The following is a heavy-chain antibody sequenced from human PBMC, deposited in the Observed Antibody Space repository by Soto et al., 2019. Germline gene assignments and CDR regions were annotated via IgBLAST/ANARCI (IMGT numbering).Heavy chain of an antibody. Sequence: SETLSLTCTVSGGSISSGTYYWGWIRQPPGKGLEWIGSLYYTGRTYYSPSLKSRVTISVGTSKNHFSPNLTSVTAADTAVYYCARRLARGVIGWFDPWGQGTLVTVSS. CDR1: GGSISSGTYY. CDR3: ARRLARGVIGWFDP. D-gene: IGHD3-10*01. J-gene: IGHJ5*02. V-gene: IGHV4-39*02. CDR2: LYYTGRT.